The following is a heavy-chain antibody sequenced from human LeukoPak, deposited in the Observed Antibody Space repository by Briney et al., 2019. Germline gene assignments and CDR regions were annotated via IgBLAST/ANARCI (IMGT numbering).Heavy chain of an antibody. J-gene: IGHJ3*02. CDR1: RFTFSSYL. D-gene: IGHD4-17*01. V-gene: IGHV3-7*01. CDR3: ARDRYGTFDI. CDR2: IKQNGSEK. Sequence: GGSLRLSCAASRFTFSSYLMSWVRQAPGKGLEWVANIKQNGSEKYYVDSVKGRFTISRDNPKKSLYLQMNSLRAEDTAVYYCARDRYGTFDIWGQGTMVTVSS.